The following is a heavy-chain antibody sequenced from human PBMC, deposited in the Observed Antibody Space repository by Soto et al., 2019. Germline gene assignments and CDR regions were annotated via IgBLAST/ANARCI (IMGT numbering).Heavy chain of an antibody. V-gene: IGHV3-30-3*01. CDR1: VFTFSSYA. D-gene: IGHD1-26*01. CDR2: ISYDGSNK. J-gene: IGHJ1*01. Sequence: PGGALRLSCAASVFTFSSYAMHWVRQAPGKGLEWVAVISYDGSNKYYADSVKGRFTISRDNSKNTLYLQMNSLRAEDTAVYYCARDFAPLGSPEYFQHWGQGTLVTVSS. CDR3: ARDFAPLGSPEYFQH.